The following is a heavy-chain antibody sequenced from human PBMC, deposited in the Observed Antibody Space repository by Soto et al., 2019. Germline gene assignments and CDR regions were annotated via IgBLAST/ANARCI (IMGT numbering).Heavy chain of an antibody. Sequence: ASVKVSCKASGYTFTSYDINWVRQATGQGLEWMGWMNPNSGNTGYAQKFQGRVTMTRNTSISTAYMELSSLRSEDTAVYFCARGGNYDFLICYYNYYYYYMDVRGKGTTVTLSS. D-gene: IGHD3-3*01. V-gene: IGHV1-8*01. CDR2: MNPNSGNT. J-gene: IGHJ6*03. CDR3: ARGGNYDFLICYYNYYYYYMDV. CDR1: GYTFTSYD.